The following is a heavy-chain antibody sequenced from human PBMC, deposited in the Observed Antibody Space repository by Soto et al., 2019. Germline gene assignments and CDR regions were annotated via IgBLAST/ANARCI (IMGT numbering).Heavy chain of an antibody. CDR2: ISYDGSNK. CDR3: ASRVPGGSYGAPYFQH. Sequence: AGGSLRLSCAVSGFTFSNYGMHWVRQAPGKGLEWVAVISYDGSNKYYADSVKGRFTISRDNSKNTLYLQMNSLRAEDTAVYYCASRVPGGSYGAPYFQHWGQGTLVTVSS. D-gene: IGHD1-26*01. V-gene: IGHV3-30*03. J-gene: IGHJ1*01. CDR1: GFTFSNYG.